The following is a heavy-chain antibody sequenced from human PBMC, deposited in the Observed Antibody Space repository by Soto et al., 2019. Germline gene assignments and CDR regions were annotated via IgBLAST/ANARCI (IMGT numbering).Heavy chain of an antibody. D-gene: IGHD1-26*01. Sequence: QLQLQESGPGLVKTLETLSLTCTVSGDSIITISHYWAWVRQPPGKGLEWIASVYYSGSDHYNPSLKSRVAISVDTSKNQFSLRLNSVTAEDTAVYYCARLSSGSYSPFDYWGQGTLVTVSS. V-gene: IGHV4-39*01. J-gene: IGHJ4*02. CDR2: VYYSGSD. CDR3: ARLSSGSYSPFDY. CDR1: GDSIITISHY.